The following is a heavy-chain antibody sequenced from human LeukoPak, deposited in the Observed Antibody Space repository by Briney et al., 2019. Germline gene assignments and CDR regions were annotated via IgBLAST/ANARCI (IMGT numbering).Heavy chain of an antibody. D-gene: IGHD6-6*01. CDR3: ARVVAARPYNWFDP. V-gene: IGHV4-34*01. CDR1: GGSFSGYY. CDR2: INHSGST. J-gene: IGHJ5*02. Sequence: SETLSLTCAVYGGSFSGYYWSWIRQPPGKGLEWIGEINHSGSTNYNPSLKSRVTISVDASKNQFSLKLSSVTAADTAVYYCARVVAARPYNWFDPWGQGTLVTVSS.